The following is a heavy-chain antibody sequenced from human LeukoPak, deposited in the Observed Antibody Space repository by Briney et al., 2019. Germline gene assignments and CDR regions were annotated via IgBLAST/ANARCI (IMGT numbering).Heavy chain of an antibody. CDR1: GFTFSSYA. CDR2: ISGSGGST. Sequence: PGGSLRLSCAASGFTFSSYAMSWVRQAPGKGLEWVSAISGSGGSTYYADSVKGRFTISRDNSKNTLYLQMNSLRAEDTAVYYCAKDLRPYYYYYGMDVWGQGTTVTVSS. J-gene: IGHJ6*02. CDR3: AKDLRPYYYYYGMDV. V-gene: IGHV3-23*01.